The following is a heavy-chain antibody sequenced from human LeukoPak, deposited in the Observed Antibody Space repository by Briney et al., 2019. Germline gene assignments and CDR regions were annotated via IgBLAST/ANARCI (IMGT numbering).Heavy chain of an antibody. D-gene: IGHD5-18*01. J-gene: IGHJ4*02. CDR3: TTLKYSYGYKAGFDY. CDR1: GFTFSNAW. V-gene: IGHV3-15*04. Sequence: GGSLRLSCAASGFTFSNAWMSWVRKAQGKGLGWVGRLESETDGATTDYGTPVKARFTSSSDDSKNTLYQQMNSLKTEDTAVYYCTTLKYSYGYKAGFDYWGQGTLVTVSS. CDR2: LESETDGATT.